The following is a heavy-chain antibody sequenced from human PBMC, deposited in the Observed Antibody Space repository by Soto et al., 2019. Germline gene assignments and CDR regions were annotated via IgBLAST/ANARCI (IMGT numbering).Heavy chain of an antibody. V-gene: IGHV4-59*08. J-gene: IGHJ4*02. CDR2: IYYSGST. D-gene: IGHD1-26*01. CDR1: GGSISSYY. Sequence: QVQLQESGPGLVKPSETLSLTYTVSGGSISSYYWSWIRQPPGKGLEWIGYIYYSGSTNYNPSLKSRVTISVDTSKNQFSLKLSSVTAADTAVNYCARRWGAAVDYWGQGTLVTVSS. CDR3: ARRWGAAVDY.